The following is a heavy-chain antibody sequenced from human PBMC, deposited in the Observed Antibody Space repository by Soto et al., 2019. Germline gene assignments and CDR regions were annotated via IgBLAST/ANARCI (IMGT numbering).Heavy chain of an antibody. J-gene: IGHJ4*02. CDR3: ARLTYGDYVDY. D-gene: IGHD4-17*01. V-gene: IGHV4-39*01. CDR1: GGSISSSSYY. Sequence: SETLSLTCTVSGGSISSSSYYWGWIRQPPGKGLEWIGSIYYNGSTYYNPSLKSRVTISVDTSKNQFSLKLSSVTAADTAVYYCARLTYGDYVDYWGQGTLVTVSS. CDR2: IYYNGST.